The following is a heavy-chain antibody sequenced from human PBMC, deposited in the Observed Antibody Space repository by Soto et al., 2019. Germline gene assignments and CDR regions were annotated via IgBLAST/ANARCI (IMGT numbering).Heavy chain of an antibody. J-gene: IGHJ6*03. D-gene: IGHD3-10*01. CDR1: GYTFTSYD. Sequence: ASVKVSCKASGYTFTSYDINWVRQATGQGLEWMGWMNPNSGNTGYAQKFQGRVTMTRNTSISTAYMELSSLRSEDTAVYYCARVTGSWSYWASYYYYLDVWGKGTTVTVSS. CDR3: ARVTGSWSYWASYYYYLDV. V-gene: IGHV1-8*01. CDR2: MNPNSGNT.